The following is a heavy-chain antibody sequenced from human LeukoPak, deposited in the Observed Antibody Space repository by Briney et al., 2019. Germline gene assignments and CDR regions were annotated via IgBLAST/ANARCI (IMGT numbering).Heavy chain of an antibody. J-gene: IGHJ5*02. CDR1: GGSISSSSYY. D-gene: IGHD6-19*01. Sequence: SETLSLTCTVSGGSISSSSYYWGWIRQPPGKGLEWIGEIYHSGSNNYNPSLKSRVTISVDKSKNQFSLKLSSVTAADTAVYYCARNGWLGYWFDPWGQGTLVTVSS. CDR2: IYHSGSN. CDR3: ARNGWLGYWFDP. V-gene: IGHV4-39*07.